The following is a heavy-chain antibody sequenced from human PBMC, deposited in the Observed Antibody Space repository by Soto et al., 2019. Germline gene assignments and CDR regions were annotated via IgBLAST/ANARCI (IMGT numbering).Heavy chain of an antibody. Sequence: QVPLVQSGAEVKKPGSSVKVSCKASGGTFSSYAISWVRQAPGQGLEWMGGIIPIFGTANYAQKFQGRVTITADESTSTAYMELSSLRSEDTAVYYCARDGWEDGYNWGGMDVWGQGTTVTVSS. D-gene: IGHD5-12*01. V-gene: IGHV1-69*01. CDR3: ARDGWEDGYNWGGMDV. CDR1: GGTFSSYA. J-gene: IGHJ6*02. CDR2: IIPIFGTA.